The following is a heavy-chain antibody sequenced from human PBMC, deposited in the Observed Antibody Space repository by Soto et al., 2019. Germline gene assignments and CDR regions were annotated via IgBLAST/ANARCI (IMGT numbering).Heavy chain of an antibody. Sequence: LRLSCAASGFTFSTYTMNWVRQAPGKGLGWISSISSGSSYIYYAGSVKGRFTISRDNAKNSLFLQMNSLRADDTAVYYCARDILSGGAYPDSWGQGTKVTVSS. CDR2: ISSGSSYI. V-gene: IGHV3-21*01. CDR1: GFTFSTYT. J-gene: IGHJ5*01. D-gene: IGHD3-10*01. CDR3: ARDILSGGAYPDS.